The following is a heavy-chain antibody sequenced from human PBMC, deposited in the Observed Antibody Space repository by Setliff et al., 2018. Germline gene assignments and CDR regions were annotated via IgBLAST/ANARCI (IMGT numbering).Heavy chain of an antibody. J-gene: IGHJ4*02. D-gene: IGHD2-21*02. Sequence: PGGSLRLSCAASGFTFSDYYMSWIRQAPGKGLEWVSYITSSGTTTFYTDSVKGRFAISRDNARNSLYLQMNSLRVEDTAVYYCARLAKCGGHCWNDYWGQGTRVTVSS. CDR3: ARLAKCGGHCWNDY. CDR2: ITSSGTTT. V-gene: IGHV3-11*01. CDR1: GFTFSDYY.